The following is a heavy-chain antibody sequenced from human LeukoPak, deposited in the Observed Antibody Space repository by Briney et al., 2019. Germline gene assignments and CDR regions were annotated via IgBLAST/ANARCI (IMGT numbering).Heavy chain of an antibody. CDR3: ARHGYYDSSGYYFDY. CDR2: IYYSGST. D-gene: IGHD3-22*01. CDR1: GGSISSYY. Sequence: SETQSLTCTVSGGSISSYYWSWIRQPPGKGLEWIGYIYYSGSTNYNPSLKSRVTISVDTSKNQFSLKLSSVTAADTAVYYCARHGYYDSSGYYFDYWGQGTLVTVSS. J-gene: IGHJ4*02. V-gene: IGHV4-59*08.